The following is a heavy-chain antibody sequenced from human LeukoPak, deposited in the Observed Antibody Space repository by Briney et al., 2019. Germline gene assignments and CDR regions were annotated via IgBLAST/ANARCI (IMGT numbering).Heavy chain of an antibody. Sequence: GSSVEVSCKASGGTFSSYAISWVRQAPGQGLEWMRRIIPIFGTANYAQKFQGRVTITTDESTSTAYMELSSLRSEDTAVYYCARDRGRDGYNLWGQGTLVTVSS. V-gene: IGHV1-69*05. J-gene: IGHJ4*02. CDR3: ARDRGRDGYNL. D-gene: IGHD5-24*01. CDR1: GGTFSSYA. CDR2: IIPIFGTA.